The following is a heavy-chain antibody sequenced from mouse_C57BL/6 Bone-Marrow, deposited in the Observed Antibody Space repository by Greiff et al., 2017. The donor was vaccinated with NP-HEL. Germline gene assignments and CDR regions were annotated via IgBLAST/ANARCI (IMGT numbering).Heavy chain of an antibody. Sequence: QVQLQQPGAELVRPGTSVKLSCKASGYTFTSYWMHWVKQRPGQGLEWIGVIDPSDSYTNYNQKFKGKATLTVDTSSSTAYMQLSSLTSEDSAVYYCSYDYDRYWGQGTTLTVSS. CDR2: IDPSDSYT. V-gene: IGHV1-59*01. D-gene: IGHD2-4*01. CDR1: GYTFTSYW. J-gene: IGHJ2*01. CDR3: SYDYDRY.